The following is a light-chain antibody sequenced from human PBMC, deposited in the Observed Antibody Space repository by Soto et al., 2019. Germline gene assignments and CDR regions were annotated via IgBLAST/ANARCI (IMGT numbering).Light chain of an antibody. CDR1: QSVSNN. Sequence: ILITQSPATMSLSPGERATLSSMASQSVSNNFAWYQQKPGQAPRILIYDASTKATGIPARSSCSGSGTEFILTVSGLQSEDFAAYYWQQTNNWPPWTFGQGTKVVI. J-gene: IGKJ1*01. CDR3: QQTNNWPPWT. CDR2: DAS. V-gene: IGKV3-15*01.